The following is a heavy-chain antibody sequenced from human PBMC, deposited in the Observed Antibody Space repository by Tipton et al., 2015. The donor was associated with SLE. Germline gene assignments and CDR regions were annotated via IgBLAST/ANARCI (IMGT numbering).Heavy chain of an antibody. CDR2: INHSGST. CDR1: GGSFSGYY. J-gene: IGHJ4*02. D-gene: IGHD3-10*01. CDR3: ARARATYYYGSGSYFDY. Sequence: TLSLTCAVYGGSFSGYYWNWIRQPPGKGLEWIGEINHSGSTNYNPSLKSRVTISVDTSKNQFSLKLSSVTAADTAVYYCARARATYYYGSGSYFDYWGQGTLVTVSS. V-gene: IGHV4-34*01.